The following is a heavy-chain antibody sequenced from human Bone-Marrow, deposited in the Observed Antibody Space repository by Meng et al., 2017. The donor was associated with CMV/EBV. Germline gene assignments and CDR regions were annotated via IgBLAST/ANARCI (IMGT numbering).Heavy chain of an antibody. V-gene: IGHV4-31*03. D-gene: IGHD2-2*01. CDR2: IYYSGST. CDR1: GGSISSGGYY. J-gene: IGHJ4*02. Sequence: SETLSLTCTVSGGSISSGGYYWSWIRQHPGKGLEWIGYIYYSGSTYYNPSLKSRVTISVDTSKNQFSLKLSSVTAADTAVYYCARSAFEIVPAATGYWGQGTLVTVSS. CDR3: ARSAFEIVPAATGY.